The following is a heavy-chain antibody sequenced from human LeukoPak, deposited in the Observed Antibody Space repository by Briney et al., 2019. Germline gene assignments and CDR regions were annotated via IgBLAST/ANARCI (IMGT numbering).Heavy chain of an antibody. J-gene: IGHJ4*02. CDR2: INPSGGST. D-gene: IGHD1-26*01. V-gene: IGHV1-46*01. CDR1: GYTFTNYY. CDR3: ARDSASVVGASYGDY. Sequence: ASVKVSCKASGYTFTNYYMHWVRQAPGQGLERMGIINPSGGSTSYAQKFQGRVTMTRDTSTSTVYMELSSLRSEDTAVYYCARDSASVVGASYGDYWGQGTLVIVSS.